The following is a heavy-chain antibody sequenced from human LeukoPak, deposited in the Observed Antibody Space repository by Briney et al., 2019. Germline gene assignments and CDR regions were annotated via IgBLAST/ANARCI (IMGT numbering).Heavy chain of an antibody. CDR3: AATVTTAGPKGAFDI. CDR2: INAYNGNT. D-gene: IGHD4-17*01. CDR1: GYTFTSYG. V-gene: IGHV1-18*01. Sequence: ASVKVSCKASGYTFTSYGISWVRQAPGQGLEWMGWINAYNGNTNYAQKLQGRVTMTTDTSTSTAYMELRSLRSDDTAVYYCAATVTTAGPKGAFDIWGQGTMVTVSS. J-gene: IGHJ3*02.